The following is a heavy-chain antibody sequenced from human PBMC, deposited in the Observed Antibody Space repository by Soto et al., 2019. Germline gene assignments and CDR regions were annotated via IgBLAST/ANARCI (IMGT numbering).Heavy chain of an antibody. CDR3: ARSHYYGSGSYYSGNDY. J-gene: IGHJ4*02. CDR2: ISAYNGNT. D-gene: IGHD3-10*01. V-gene: IGHV1-18*01. CDR1: GYTFTSYG. Sequence: QVQLVQSGAEVKKPGASVKVSCKASGYTFTSYGISWVRQAPGQGLEWMGWISAYNGNTNYAQKLQGRVTMTTNTSTSTAYMELRSLRSDDTAVYYCARSHYYGSGSYYSGNDYWGQGTLVTVSS.